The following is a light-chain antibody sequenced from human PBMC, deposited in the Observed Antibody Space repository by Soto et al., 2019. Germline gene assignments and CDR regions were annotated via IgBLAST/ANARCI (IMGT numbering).Light chain of an antibody. J-gene: IGKJ2*01. Sequence: DIQMTQSPSTLSASVGDRVTITCRASQSISSWLAWYQQKPGKAPKLLIYDASSLESGVPSKFSGSVSGTEFNLTISSLQPDDFATYYCQQYHIYPYTFGQGTKLEIK. CDR2: DAS. CDR3: QQYHIYPYT. CDR1: QSISSW. V-gene: IGKV1-5*01.